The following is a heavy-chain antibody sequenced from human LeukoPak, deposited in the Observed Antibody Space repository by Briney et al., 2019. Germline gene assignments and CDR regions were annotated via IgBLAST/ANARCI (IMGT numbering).Heavy chain of an antibody. D-gene: IGHD6-25*01. CDR2: IKGKTDGETT. Sequence: GGSLRLSCATSGFTFSNAWMNWVRQAPGEGLEWVGHIKGKTDGETTDYAAPVKGRFGISRDDSKNTLYLQMNSLKTEDTAMYYCTTNAADPWGQGTLVTVSS. J-gene: IGHJ5*02. CDR3: TTNAADP. CDR1: GFTFSNAW. V-gene: IGHV3-15*01.